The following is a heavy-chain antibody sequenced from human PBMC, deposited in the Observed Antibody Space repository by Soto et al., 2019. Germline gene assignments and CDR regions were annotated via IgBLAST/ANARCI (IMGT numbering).Heavy chain of an antibody. CDR2: IVVGSGNT. V-gene: IGHV1-58*01. D-gene: IGHD6-6*01. CDR1: GFTFTSSA. Sequence: ASVKVSCKASGFTFTSSAVQWVRQARGQRLEWIGWIVVGSGNTNYAQKFQERVTITRDMSTSTAYMELSSLRSEDTAVYYCAAEITSSSSHQDYWGQGTLVTVSS. CDR3: AAEITSSSSHQDY. J-gene: IGHJ4*02.